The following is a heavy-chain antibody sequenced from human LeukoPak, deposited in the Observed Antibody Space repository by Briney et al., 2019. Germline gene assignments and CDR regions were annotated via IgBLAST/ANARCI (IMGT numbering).Heavy chain of an antibody. CDR3: ARGADTGYSSDS. J-gene: IGHJ5*02. CDR2: IKQDGSDK. Sequence: PGGSLRLSCAASGFTFSSYWMTWVRQAPGKGLEWVANIKQDGSDKYYVDSVKGRFTISRDNAKSTLYLQMNSLRAEDTAVYYCARGADTGYSSDSWGQGTLVTVSS. D-gene: IGHD6-19*01. V-gene: IGHV3-7*01. CDR1: GFTFSSYW.